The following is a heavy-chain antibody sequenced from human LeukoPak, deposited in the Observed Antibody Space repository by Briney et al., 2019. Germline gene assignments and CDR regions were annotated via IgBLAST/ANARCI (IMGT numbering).Heavy chain of an antibody. V-gene: IGHV4-34*01. CDR2: INHSGST. J-gene: IGHJ6*03. Sequence: SETLSLTCAVYSGSFSGYYWSWIRQPPGKGLEWIGEINHSGSTTYNPSLKSRVTISADTSKNQFSLKLNSVTAADTAVYYCARGGVGYSGYDYYYMDVWGKGTTVTVSS. D-gene: IGHD5-12*01. CDR1: SGSFSGYY. CDR3: ARGGVGYSGYDYYYMDV.